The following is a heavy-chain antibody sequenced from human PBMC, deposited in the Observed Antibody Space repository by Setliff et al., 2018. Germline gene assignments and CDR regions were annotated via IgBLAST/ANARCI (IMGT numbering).Heavy chain of an antibody. CDR1: GGSVSSSSYY. J-gene: IGHJ5*02. D-gene: IGHD4-17*01. Sequence: PSETLSLTCTVSGGSVSSSSYYWGWIRQPPGKGLEWIGTIYYSGTTYYSPSLKSRVTISVDTSKNQFSLKLTSVTAADTAVYYCVRALLWSGEGRFDPWGQGTLVTVSS. V-gene: IGHV4-39*01. CDR3: VRALLWSGEGRFDP. CDR2: IYYSGTT.